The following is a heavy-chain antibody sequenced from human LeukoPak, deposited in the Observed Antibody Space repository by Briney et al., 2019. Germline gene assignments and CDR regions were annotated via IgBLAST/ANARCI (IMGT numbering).Heavy chain of an antibody. V-gene: IGHV3-30-3*01. Sequence: GGSLRLSCAASGFTFSSYAMHWVRQAPGKGLEWVAVISYDGSNKYYADSVKGRFTISRDNAKNTLYLQMNSLRAEDTAVYYCARLGQQLGHWYFDLWGRGTLVTVSS. D-gene: IGHD6-13*01. J-gene: IGHJ2*01. CDR1: GFTFSSYA. CDR3: ARLGQQLGHWYFDL. CDR2: ISYDGSNK.